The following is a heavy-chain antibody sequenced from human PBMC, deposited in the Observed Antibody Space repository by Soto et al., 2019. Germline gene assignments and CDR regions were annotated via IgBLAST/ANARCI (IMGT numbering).Heavy chain of an antibody. CDR1: GFTFGHYA. CDR2: ISSKAYGGTT. Sequence: PGGSLRLSCTASGFTFGHYAMSWARQAQGKGLEWVGFISSKAYGGTTEYAASVKGRFTISRDDSKSIAYLQMNSLKTEDTAVYYFTRVWFGEFGSSYYYYYGSGVWGRGITVTVSS. D-gene: IGHD3-10*01. CDR3: TRVWFGEFGSSYYYYYGSGV. V-gene: IGHV3-49*04. J-gene: IGHJ6*02.